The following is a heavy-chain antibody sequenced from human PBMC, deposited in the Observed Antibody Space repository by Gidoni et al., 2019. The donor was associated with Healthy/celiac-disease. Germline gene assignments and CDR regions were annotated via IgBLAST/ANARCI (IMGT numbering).Heavy chain of an antibody. CDR2: IKSKTDGGTT. CDR3: TTFYCSSTSCYKVDV. V-gene: IGHV3-15*01. D-gene: IGHD2-2*02. CDR1: GFTLSNAW. Sequence: EVQLVESGGGLVKPGGSLRLCCAASGFTLSNAWMSRVRQAPGKGLEWVGRIKSKTDGGTTDYAAPVKGRFTISRDDSKNTLYLQMNSLKTEDTAVYYCTTFYCSSTSCYKVDVWGQGTTVTVSS. J-gene: IGHJ6*02.